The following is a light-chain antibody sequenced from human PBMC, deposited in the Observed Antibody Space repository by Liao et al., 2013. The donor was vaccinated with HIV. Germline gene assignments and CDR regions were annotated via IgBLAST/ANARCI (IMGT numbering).Light chain of an antibody. J-gene: IGLJ1*01. CDR3: QVWDSSSDQDV. CDR2: FDS. V-gene: IGLV3-21*01. CDR1: SIGSDT. Sequence: SYELTQPPSVSVAPGQTATITCGGDSIGSDTVHWYRQKPGQAPVMVIFFDSDRPSGIPDRVSASKSENTATLTISRVEAGDEADYYCQVWDSSSDQDVFGTGTKVTVL.